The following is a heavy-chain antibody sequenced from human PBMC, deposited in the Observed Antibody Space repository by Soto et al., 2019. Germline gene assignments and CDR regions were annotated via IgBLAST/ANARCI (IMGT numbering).Heavy chain of an antibody. CDR3: AIDVGVSCTDFVCSESGGLYV. Sequence: QLQLQESGSRLLRPSQTLSLTCAVSGGSITNIATSWTWLRQPPGKGLEWIGYIYHSGSTYYNPSLKSRVAISVDMSKAQFSLNLSSVTAADTAVYYCAIDVGVSCTDFVCSESGGLYVWVHGITV. V-gene: IGHV4-30-2*01. D-gene: IGHD2-8*01. CDR1: GGSITNIATS. J-gene: IGHJ6*02. CDR2: IYHSGST.